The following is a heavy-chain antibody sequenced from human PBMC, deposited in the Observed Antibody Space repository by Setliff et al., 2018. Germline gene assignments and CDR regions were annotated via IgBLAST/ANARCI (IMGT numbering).Heavy chain of an antibody. Sequence: SAKVSCKASGGTFSSYAISWVRQAPGQGLEWMGGIIPIFGTANYAQKFQGRVTITTDESTSTAYMELSSLRSEDTAVYYCARGLYSSGYLFDSFDYWGQGTLVTVSS. V-gene: IGHV1-69*05. CDR1: GGTFSSYA. D-gene: IGHD6-19*01. J-gene: IGHJ4*02. CDR3: ARGLYSSGYLFDSFDY. CDR2: IIPIFGTA.